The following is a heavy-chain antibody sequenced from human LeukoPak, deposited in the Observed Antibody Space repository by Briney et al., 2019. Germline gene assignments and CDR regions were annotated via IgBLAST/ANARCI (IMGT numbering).Heavy chain of an antibody. CDR1: GGSISSYY. D-gene: IGHD6-19*01. V-gene: IGHV4-59*01. CDR2: IYYCGST. Sequence: SETLSLTCTVSGGSISSYYWSWIRQPPGKVLEWIGYIYYCGSTNYHPSLRSRVPISVDTSKNQFSLKLSSVTAADTAVFYGAGEQWLDRNWFDPWGQRTLVTVSS. J-gene: IGHJ5*02. CDR3: AGEQWLDRNWFDP.